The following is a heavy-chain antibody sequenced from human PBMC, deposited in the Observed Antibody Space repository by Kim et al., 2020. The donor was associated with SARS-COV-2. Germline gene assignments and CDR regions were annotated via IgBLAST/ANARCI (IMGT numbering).Heavy chain of an antibody. V-gene: IGHV4-59*01. D-gene: IGHD6-13*01. CDR1: GASIYSYY. Sequence: SETLSLTCTVSGASIYSYYWSWIRQPPGKGLEWIGYIYYSGSTNYNPSLKSRVTISVDTSKNQFSLRLASVTAADTAVYYCATSSAITAADPTFDYWGQGTLVTVSS. CDR2: IYYSGST. J-gene: IGHJ4*02. CDR3: ATSSAITAADPTFDY.